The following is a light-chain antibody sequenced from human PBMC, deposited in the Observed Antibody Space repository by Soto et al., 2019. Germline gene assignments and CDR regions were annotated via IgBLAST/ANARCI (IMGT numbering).Light chain of an antibody. Sequence: TQSPATLSLSPGERATLSCRASQSVGTSLAWFQQKPGQAPRLLIYGASTRATGIPARFSGSGSGTEFTLTITSLQSEDFAVYYCQQYNNWPPLTFGGGTKVEIK. CDR1: QSVGTS. V-gene: IGKV3-15*01. CDR3: QQYNNWPPLT. J-gene: IGKJ4*01. CDR2: GAS.